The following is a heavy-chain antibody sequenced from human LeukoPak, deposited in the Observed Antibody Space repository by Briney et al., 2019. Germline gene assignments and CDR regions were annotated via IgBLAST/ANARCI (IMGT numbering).Heavy chain of an antibody. CDR3: ARDSLCSSTSCYENWFDP. D-gene: IGHD2-2*01. CDR2: IKQDGSEK. V-gene: IGHV3-7*01. CDR1: GFTFSSYW. Sequence: GGSLRLSCAASGFTFSSYWMSWVRQAPGKELEWVANIKQDGSEKYYVDSVKGRFTISRDNAKNSLYLQMNSLRAEDTAVYYCARDSLCSSTSCYENWFDPWGQGTLVTVSS. J-gene: IGHJ5*02.